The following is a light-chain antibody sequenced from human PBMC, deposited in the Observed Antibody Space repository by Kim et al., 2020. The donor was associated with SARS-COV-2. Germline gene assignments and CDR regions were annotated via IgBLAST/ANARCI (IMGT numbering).Light chain of an antibody. CDR3: QQYKNWPPYT. CDR1: ETVDSY. CDR2: GAS. Sequence: EIVMTQSPATLSVSPGERATLSCRASETVDSYLSWYQQKPGQAPRLLIYGASTRSTGVPARFSGSGSGTEFTLTISSLQSEDFAVYFCQQYKNWPPYTFGQGTKLEI. V-gene: IGKV3-15*01. J-gene: IGKJ2*01.